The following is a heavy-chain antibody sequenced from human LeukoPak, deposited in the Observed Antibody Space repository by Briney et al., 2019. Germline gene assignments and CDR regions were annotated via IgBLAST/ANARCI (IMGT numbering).Heavy chain of an antibody. D-gene: IGHD3-10*01. V-gene: IGHV1-18*01. J-gene: IGHJ6*02. CDR2: ISAYNGNT. Sequence: GASVKVSCKASGYTFTSYGISWVRQAPGQGLEWMGWISAYNGNTNYAQKLQGRVTMTTDTSTSTAYMELRSLRSDDTAVYYCARVVENLLWFGEDRYSYGMDVWGQGTTVNVSS. CDR3: ARVVENLLWFGEDRYSYGMDV. CDR1: GYTFTSYG.